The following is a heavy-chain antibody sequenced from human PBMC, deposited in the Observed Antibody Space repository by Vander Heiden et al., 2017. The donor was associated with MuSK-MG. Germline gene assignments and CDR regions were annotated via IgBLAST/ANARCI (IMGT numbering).Heavy chain of an antibody. CDR3: ARLRYYDSSGYGLFDY. CDR1: GYSISSGYY. CDR2: IYHSGST. J-gene: IGHJ4*02. Sequence: QVPLQESGPGLGKPAETLSLTCAVSGYSISSGYYWGWIRQPPGKGLEWIGSIYHSGSTYYNPSLKSRVTISVDTSKNQFSLKLSSVAAADTAVYYWARLRYYDSSGYGLFDYWGQGTLVTVSS. V-gene: IGHV4-38-2*01. D-gene: IGHD3-22*01.